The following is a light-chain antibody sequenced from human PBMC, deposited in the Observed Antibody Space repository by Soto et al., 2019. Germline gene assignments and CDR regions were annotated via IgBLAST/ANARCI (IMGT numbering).Light chain of an antibody. Sequence: DIVMTQSPATLSVSPGERATLSCTASQSVSSNLAWYQQKPGQAPRLLIYGASTRATGTPARFSGSGSGTEFTLTISSLQSEDFAVYYCQQYNNWPPVTFGGGTKVDIK. J-gene: IGKJ4*01. CDR3: QQYNNWPPVT. CDR2: GAS. V-gene: IGKV3-15*01. CDR1: QSVSSN.